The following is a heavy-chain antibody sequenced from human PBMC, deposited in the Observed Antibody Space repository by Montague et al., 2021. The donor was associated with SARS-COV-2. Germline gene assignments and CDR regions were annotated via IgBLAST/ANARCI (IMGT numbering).Heavy chain of an antibody. J-gene: IGHJ6*02. V-gene: IGHV3-21*01. CDR1: GFTFSSYS. Sequence: SLRLSCAASGFTFSSYSMNWVRQALGKGLEWVSSISSSSSYIYYADSVKGRFTISRDNAKNSLYLQMNSLRAEDTAVYYCARGYDFWSGGYYYYYGMDVWGQGTTVTVSS. CDR3: ARGYDFWSGGYYYYYGMDV. CDR2: ISSSSSYI. D-gene: IGHD3-3*01.